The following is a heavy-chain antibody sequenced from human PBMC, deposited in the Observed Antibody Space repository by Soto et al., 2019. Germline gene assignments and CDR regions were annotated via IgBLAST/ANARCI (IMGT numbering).Heavy chain of an antibody. CDR2: IYYSGST. CDR3: ARAGDSSGYYYGEFDY. Sequence: QVQLQESGPGLVKPSQTLSLTCTVSGGSISSGDYYWSWIRQPPGKGLEWIGYIYYSGSTYYNPSLKRRVTISVDASKNQFYLKLSSVTAADTAVYYCARAGDSSGYYYGEFDYWGQGTLVTVSS. CDR1: GGSISSGDYY. D-gene: IGHD3-22*01. V-gene: IGHV4-30-4*01. J-gene: IGHJ4*02.